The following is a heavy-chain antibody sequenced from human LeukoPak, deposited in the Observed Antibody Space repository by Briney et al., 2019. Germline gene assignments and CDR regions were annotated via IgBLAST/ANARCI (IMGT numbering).Heavy chain of an antibody. CDR2: IYHSGTT. CDR1: AYSISNGFL. V-gene: IGHV4-38-2*02. D-gene: IGHD1-26*01. Sequence: SETLSLTCTVSAYSISNGFLWGWIRQPPGKGLEWIGSIYHSGTTYYNPSLKSRVTMSVDTSKNQFSLKLSSVTAADTAVYYCTGLSHVAGAAKVPWFDPWGQGTLVTVSS. CDR3: TGLSHVAGAAKVPWFDP. J-gene: IGHJ5*02.